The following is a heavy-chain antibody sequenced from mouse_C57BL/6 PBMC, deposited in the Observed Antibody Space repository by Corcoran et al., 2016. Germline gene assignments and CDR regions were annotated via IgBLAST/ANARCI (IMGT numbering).Heavy chain of an antibody. J-gene: IGHJ2*01. V-gene: IGHV1-76*01. Sequence: QVQLKQSGAELVRPGASVKLSCKASGYTFTDYYINWVNQRPGQGLEWIARIYPGSGNTYYNEKFKGKATLTAEKSSSTAYMQLSSLTSEDSAVYFCARVYDGYYSDYWGQGTTLTVSS. D-gene: IGHD2-3*01. CDR3: ARVYDGYYSDY. CDR2: IYPGSGNT. CDR1: GYTFTDYY.